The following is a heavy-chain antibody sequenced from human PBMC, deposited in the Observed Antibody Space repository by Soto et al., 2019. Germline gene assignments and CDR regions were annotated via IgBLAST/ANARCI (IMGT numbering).Heavy chain of an antibody. CDR3: ARDRGGSYRGGMDV. V-gene: IGHV4-59*01. CDR2: IYYSGST. Sequence: PSETLSLTCTVSGGSISSYYWSWIRQPPGKGLEWIGYIYYSGSTNYNPSLKSRVTISVDTSKNQFSLKLSSVTAADTAVYYCARDRGGSYRGGMDVWGQGTTVTVSS. D-gene: IGHD1-26*01. CDR1: GGSISSYY. J-gene: IGHJ6*02.